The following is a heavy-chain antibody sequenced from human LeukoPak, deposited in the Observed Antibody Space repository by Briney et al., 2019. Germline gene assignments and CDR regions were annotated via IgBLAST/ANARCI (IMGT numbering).Heavy chain of an antibody. J-gene: IGHJ6*03. CDR3: ARVVGLTGYSSSWYSGYHYYMDV. Sequence: SVKVSCKASGGTFSSYAISWVRQAPGQGLEWMGGIIPIFGTTNYAQKFQDRVTITADKSTSTAYMELSSLRSEDTAVYYCARVVGLTGYSSSWYSGYHYYMDVWGKGTTVTVSS. CDR1: GGTFSSYA. CDR2: IIPIFGTT. V-gene: IGHV1-69*06. D-gene: IGHD6-13*01.